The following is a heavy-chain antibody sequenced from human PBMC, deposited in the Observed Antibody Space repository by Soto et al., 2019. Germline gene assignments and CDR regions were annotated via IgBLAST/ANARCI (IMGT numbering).Heavy chain of an antibody. CDR3: ARAGPQGIFGVVITGGDYYYYYGMDV. Sequence: GGSLRLSCAASGVTFSSYSMNWVRQAPGKGLEWVSSTSSSSSYIYYADSVKGRFTISRDNAKNSLYLQMNSLRAEDTAVYYCARAGPQGIFGVVITGGDYYYYYGMDVWGQGTTVTVSS. CDR2: TSSSSSYI. CDR1: GVTFSSYS. V-gene: IGHV3-21*01. D-gene: IGHD3-3*01. J-gene: IGHJ6*02.